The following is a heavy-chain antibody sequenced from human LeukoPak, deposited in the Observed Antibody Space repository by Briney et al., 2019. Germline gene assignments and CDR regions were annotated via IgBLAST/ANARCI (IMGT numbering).Heavy chain of an antibody. J-gene: IGHJ4*02. CDR1: GGSISSYY. Sequence: KSSETLSHTCTVSGGSISSYYWSWIRQPPGKGLEWIGYIYYSGSTNYNPSLKSRVTISVDTSTNQFSLKLSSVTAADTAVYYCARQGGYCSGGSCSPTFDYWGQGTLVTVSS. V-gene: IGHV4-59*08. CDR3: ARQGGYCSGGSCSPTFDY. D-gene: IGHD2-15*01. CDR2: IYYSGST.